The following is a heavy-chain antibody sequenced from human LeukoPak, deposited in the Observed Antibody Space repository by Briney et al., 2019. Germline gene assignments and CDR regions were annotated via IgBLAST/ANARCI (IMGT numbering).Heavy chain of an antibody. CDR2: IYYIGTT. CDR3: ARGYGSLGEFSDV. J-gene: IGHJ6*02. V-gene: IGHV4-31*03. D-gene: IGHD3-10*01. CDR1: GGSIDSGGYY. Sequence: SQTLSLTCTVSGGSIDSGGYYWSWIRQYPGKGLEWIGYIYYIGTTYYNPSLKSRVTISLDTSKNQFSLKLNSVTAADTAVYYCARGYGSLGEFSDVRGQGTTVTVSS.